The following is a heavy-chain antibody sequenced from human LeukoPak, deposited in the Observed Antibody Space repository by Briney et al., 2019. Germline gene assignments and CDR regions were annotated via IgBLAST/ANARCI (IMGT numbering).Heavy chain of an antibody. Sequence: SETLSLTCAVYGGSFSGYYWSWIRQPPRKGLEWIGEINHSGSTNYNPSLKSRVTISVDTSKNQFSLKLSSVTAADTAVYYCARGRLSRYGMDVWGKGTTVTVSS. CDR2: INHSGST. V-gene: IGHV4-34*01. J-gene: IGHJ6*04. CDR1: GGSFSGYY. D-gene: IGHD2-15*01. CDR3: ARGRLSRYGMDV.